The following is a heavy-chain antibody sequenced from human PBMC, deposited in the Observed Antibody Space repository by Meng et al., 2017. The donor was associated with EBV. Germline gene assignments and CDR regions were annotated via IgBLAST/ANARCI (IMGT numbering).Heavy chain of an antibody. CDR3: ARVGIAVAGTGDY. V-gene: IGHV1-2*06. Sequence: QVQLVQSGDEVKKPGALVKVSCEASGYTFTGYYMHWVRQAPGQGLEWMGRINPNSGGTNYAQKFQGRVTMTRDTSISTAYMELSRLRSDDTAVYYCARVGIAVAGTGDYWGQGTLVTVSS. CDR1: GYTFTGYY. CDR2: INPNSGGT. J-gene: IGHJ4*02. D-gene: IGHD6-19*01.